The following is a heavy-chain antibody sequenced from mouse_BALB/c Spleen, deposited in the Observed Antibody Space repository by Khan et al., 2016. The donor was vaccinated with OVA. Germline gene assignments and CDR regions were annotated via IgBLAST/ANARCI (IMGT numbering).Heavy chain of an antibody. V-gene: IGHV1-9*01. D-gene: IGHD1-1*02. J-gene: IGHJ4*01. CDR1: GYTFSSYW. CDR2: ILPGSGST. CDR3: ARDRRNYGRYAMDY. Sequence: QVQLKQSGAELMKPGASVKISCKATGYTFSSYWIEWVKQRPGHGLEWIGEILPGSGSTNYNEKFKGKATFTADTSSNTAYMQLSSLTSEDSAVYYCARDRRNYGRYAMDYWGQGPSVTISS.